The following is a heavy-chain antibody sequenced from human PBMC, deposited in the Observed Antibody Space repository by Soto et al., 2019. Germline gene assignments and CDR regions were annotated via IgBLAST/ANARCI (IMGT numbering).Heavy chain of an antibody. J-gene: IGHJ6*02. V-gene: IGHV4-31*03. CDR1: GGSISSGGYY. D-gene: IGHD5-12*01. CDR3: ARDAQTQSVGIVATPKPNGGMDV. Sequence: PSETLSLTCTVSGGSISSGGYYWSWIRQHPGKGLEWIGYTYYSGSTYYNPSLKSRVTISVDTSKNQFSLKLSSVTAADTAVYYCARDAQTQSVGIVATPKPNGGMDVWGQGTTVTVSS. CDR2: TYYSGST.